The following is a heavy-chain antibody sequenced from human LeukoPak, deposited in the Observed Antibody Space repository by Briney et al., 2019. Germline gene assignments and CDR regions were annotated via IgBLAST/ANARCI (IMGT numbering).Heavy chain of an antibody. CDR3: ARLRGEDSSSWNYYYYGMDV. J-gene: IGHJ6*02. D-gene: IGHD6-13*01. V-gene: IGHV1-46*01. Sequence: GASVKVSCKASGYTFSGYYMHWVRQAPGQGLEWMGWINPSGGSTSYAQKFQGRVTMTRDTSTSTVYMELSSLRSEDTAVYYCARLRGEDSSSWNYYYYGMDVWGQGTTVTVSS. CDR1: GYTFSGYY. CDR2: INPSGGST.